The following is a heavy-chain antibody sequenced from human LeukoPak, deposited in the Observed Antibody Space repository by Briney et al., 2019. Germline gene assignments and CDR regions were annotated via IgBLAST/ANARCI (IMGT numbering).Heavy chain of an antibody. D-gene: IGHD6-19*01. CDR1: GYTFTERG. Sequence: ASVKVSCKASGYTFTERGISWMRHVPGQGLEGMGWISATSGNTYSAQTFQDRVTMTTDASTSTAYMELRDLTADDTAVYYCGKGSTGWSRDPWGQGTLVTVSS. CDR3: GKGSTGWSRDP. V-gene: IGHV1-18*01. J-gene: IGHJ5*02. CDR2: ISATSGNT.